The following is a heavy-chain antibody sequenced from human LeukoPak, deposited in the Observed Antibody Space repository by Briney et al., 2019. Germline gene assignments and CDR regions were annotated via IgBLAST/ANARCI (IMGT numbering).Heavy chain of an antibody. D-gene: IGHD4-17*01. CDR2: IWYDGSNK. CDR3: ARDPGSYGGYDY. CDR1: GFTFSSYG. Sequence: PGGSLRLSCAASGFTFSSYGMHWVRQAPGKGLEWVAVIWYDGSNKYYADSVKGRFTISRDNSKNTLYLQMNSLRAEDTAVYYCARDPGSYGGYDYWGQGTLVTVSS. J-gene: IGHJ4*02. V-gene: IGHV3-33*01.